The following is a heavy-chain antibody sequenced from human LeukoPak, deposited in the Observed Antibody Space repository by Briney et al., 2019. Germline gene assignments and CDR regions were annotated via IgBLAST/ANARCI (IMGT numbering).Heavy chain of an antibody. CDR3: ALLFMTTVVTPAHFDY. Sequence: SETLSLTCAVYGGSFSGYYWGWVRQSPGKGLEWIGSVYYNGPTYYNPSLMSRITISRDTSRNQFSLKLSSVTAADTAVYYCALLFMTTVVTPAHFDYWGQGTLVTVSS. V-gene: IGHV4-34*01. D-gene: IGHD4-23*01. J-gene: IGHJ4*02. CDR2: VYYNGPT. CDR1: GGSFSGYY.